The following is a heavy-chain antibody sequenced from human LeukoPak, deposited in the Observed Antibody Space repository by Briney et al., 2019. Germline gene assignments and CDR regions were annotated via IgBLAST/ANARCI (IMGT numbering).Heavy chain of an antibody. J-gene: IGHJ4*02. Sequence: PGGSLRLSCAASGFTFSSYSVTWVRQAPGKGLEWVSAISGSGGSTYYADSVKGRFTISRDNSKNTLYLQMNSLRAEDTAVYYCAKDTHNYYDSSGYLDYWGQGTLVTVSS. CDR2: ISGSGGST. D-gene: IGHD3-22*01. V-gene: IGHV3-23*01. CDR1: GFTFSSYS. CDR3: AKDTHNYYDSSGYLDY.